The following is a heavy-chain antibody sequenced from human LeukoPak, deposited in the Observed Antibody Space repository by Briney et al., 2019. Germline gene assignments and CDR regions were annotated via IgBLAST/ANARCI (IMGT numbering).Heavy chain of an antibody. J-gene: IGHJ3*02. CDR1: AGSISSYS. V-gene: IGHV4-4*09. CDR2: IYTSGST. CDR3: ARLSGSFSHRTFDI. Sequence: SETLSLTCTVSAGSISSYSWSWIRQPPGKGLEWIGYIYTSGSTNYNPSLKSRVTISVDTSKNQFSLKLSSVTAADTAVYYCARLSGSFSHRTFDIWGQGAMVTVSS. D-gene: IGHD1-26*01.